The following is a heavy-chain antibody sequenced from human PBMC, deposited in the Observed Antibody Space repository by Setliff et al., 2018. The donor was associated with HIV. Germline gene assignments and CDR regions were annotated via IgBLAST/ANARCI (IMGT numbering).Heavy chain of an antibody. Sequence: TLSLTCTVSGGSIGGYYWSWIRQPPGTGLEWLGCIYSGGSTNYNPSLESRVTISLDTSKNQFSLRLTSVTAADTAVYYCARVRSYGSAYDAFDIWGPGTMVTVSS. CDR1: GGSIGGYY. V-gene: IGHV4-4*08. CDR3: ARVRSYGSAYDAFDI. CDR2: IYSGGST. D-gene: IGHD3-10*01. J-gene: IGHJ3*02.